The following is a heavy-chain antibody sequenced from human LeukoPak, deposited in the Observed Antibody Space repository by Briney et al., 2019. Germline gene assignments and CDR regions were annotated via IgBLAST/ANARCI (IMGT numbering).Heavy chain of an antibody. CDR2: IYHSGST. D-gene: IGHD3-10*01. Sequence: SETLSLTCAVSGGSISSSDWWSWVRQPPEKGLEWIGEIYHSGSTNYNPSLKSRVTISVDKSKKQFSLKLTSVTAADTAVYFCARDSMTITMVRKYYYGMDVWGQGTTVTVSS. J-gene: IGHJ6*02. V-gene: IGHV4-4*02. CDR1: GGSISSSDW. CDR3: ARDSMTITMVRKYYYGMDV.